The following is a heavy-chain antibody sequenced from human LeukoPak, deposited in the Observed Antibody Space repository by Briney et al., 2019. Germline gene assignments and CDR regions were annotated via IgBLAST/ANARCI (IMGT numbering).Heavy chain of an antibody. CDR1: GFTFTSSA. CDR3: AASPQYSSGWYSDFQH. Sequence: SVKVSCKASGFTFTSSAMQWVRQARGQRLEWIGWIVVGSGNTNYAQKFQERVAITRDMSTSTAYMELSSLRSEDTAVYYCAASPQYSSGWYSDFQHWGQGTLVTVSS. V-gene: IGHV1-58*02. J-gene: IGHJ1*01. D-gene: IGHD6-19*01. CDR2: IVVGSGNT.